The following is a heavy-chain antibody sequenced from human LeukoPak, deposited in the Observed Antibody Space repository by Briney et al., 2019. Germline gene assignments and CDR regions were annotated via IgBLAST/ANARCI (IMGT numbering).Heavy chain of an antibody. CDR2: ISGSGGST. CDR3: AKEAYDSSGYYEGPAGYFDY. D-gene: IGHD3-22*01. Sequence: GGSLRLSCAASGFTFSSYSMNWVRQAPGKGLEWVSAISGSGGSTYYADSVKGRFTISRDNSKNTLYLQMNSLRAEDTAVYYCAKEAYDSSGYYEGPAGYFDYWGQGTLVTVSS. J-gene: IGHJ4*02. V-gene: IGHV3-23*01. CDR1: GFTFSSYS.